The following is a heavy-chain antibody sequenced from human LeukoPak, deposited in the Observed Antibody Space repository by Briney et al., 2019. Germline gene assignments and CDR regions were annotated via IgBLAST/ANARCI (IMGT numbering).Heavy chain of an antibody. J-gene: IGHJ4*02. V-gene: IGHV4-59*01. CDR2: IYYSGST. CDR1: GGSISRYY. CDR3: ARETTTEGGFHY. D-gene: IGHD4-17*01. Sequence: SETLSLTCTVSGGSISRYYWNWIRQPPGKGLEWIGYIYYSGSTNYNPSLKSRVTISVDTSKNQFPLKLSSVTAADTAVYYCARETTTEGGFHYWGQGTLVTVSS.